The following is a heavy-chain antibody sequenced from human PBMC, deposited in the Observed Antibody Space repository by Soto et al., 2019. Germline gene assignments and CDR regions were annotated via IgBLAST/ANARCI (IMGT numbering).Heavy chain of an antibody. J-gene: IGHJ5*02. Sequence: QVQLVQSGAEVKKPGASVKVSCKVSGYTLTELSMHWVRQAPGKGLEWMGGFDPEDGETIYAQKFQGRVTMTEDTSTDTAYMELSSLRSEDTAVYYCATDPITMVRGVEYNWFDPWGQGTLVTVSS. CDR3: ATDPITMVRGVEYNWFDP. CDR2: FDPEDGET. D-gene: IGHD3-10*01. CDR1: GYTLTELS. V-gene: IGHV1-24*01.